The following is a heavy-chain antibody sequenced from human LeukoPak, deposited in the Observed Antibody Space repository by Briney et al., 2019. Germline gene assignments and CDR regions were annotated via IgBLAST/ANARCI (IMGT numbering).Heavy chain of an antibody. J-gene: IGHJ4*02. CDR1: RFTFSDYY. CDR3: AREGGNWGEGYFDY. Sequence: AGGSLRLSCAASRFTFSDYYMSWIRQVPGKGLEWVSYISSSSSTIYYADSVKGRFTISRDNAKNLLYLQMNSLRAEDTAVYYCAREGGNWGEGYFDYWGQGTLVTVSS. CDR2: ISSSSSTI. V-gene: IGHV3-11*01. D-gene: IGHD7-27*01.